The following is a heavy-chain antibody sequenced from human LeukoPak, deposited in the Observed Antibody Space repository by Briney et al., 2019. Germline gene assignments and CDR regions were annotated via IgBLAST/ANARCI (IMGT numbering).Heavy chain of an antibody. Sequence: GGSLRLSCTASGFTFSTYVMHWVRQAPGKGLEWVAVISYDGTNKYYADSMKGRFTISRDNSKNTLYLQMDSLRAEDTAVYYCAKPSKYGNLFDSWGQGTLVTVSS. CDR3: AKPSKYGNLFDS. J-gene: IGHJ4*02. CDR1: GFTFSTYV. D-gene: IGHD4-17*01. V-gene: IGHV3-30-3*01. CDR2: ISYDGTNK.